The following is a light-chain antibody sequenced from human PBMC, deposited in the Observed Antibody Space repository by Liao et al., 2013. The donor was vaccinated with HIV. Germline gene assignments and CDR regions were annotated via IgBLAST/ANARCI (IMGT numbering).Light chain of an antibody. J-gene: IGLJ1*01. CDR3: QAWDNSLYV. V-gene: IGLV3-1*01. Sequence: SYELTQPPSVSVFSGQTASISCSGDNLGEKSASWYQQRPGQSPVLVIYQDNKRPSGIPERFSGSNSGNTATLTISGTQAMDEADYYCQAWDNSLYVFGTGTKVTVL. CDR1: NLGEKS. CDR2: QDN.